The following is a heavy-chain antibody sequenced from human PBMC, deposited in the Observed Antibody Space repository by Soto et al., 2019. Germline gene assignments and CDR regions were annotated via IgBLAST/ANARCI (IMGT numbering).Heavy chain of an antibody. CDR2: IYYSGST. D-gene: IGHD3-10*01. CDR1: GGSVSSASYY. CDR3: ARDRGKGMDV. J-gene: IGHJ6*02. V-gene: IGHV4-61*01. Sequence: SETLSLTCTVSGGSVSSASYYWSWIRQPPGKGLEWIGYIYYSGSTNYNPSLKSRVTISVDTSKNQFSLKLSSVTAADTAVYYCARDRGKGMDVWGQGTTVTVSS.